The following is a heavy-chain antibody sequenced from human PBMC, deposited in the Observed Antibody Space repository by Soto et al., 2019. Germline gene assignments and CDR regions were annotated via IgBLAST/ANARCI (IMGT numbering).Heavy chain of an antibody. Sequence: EVQLVESGGNLVQPGGSLRLSCAASGFTFSAFWMSWVRRAPGRGLEWVANIKEDGSETYYVDSVEGRFTISRDNAKKSLYLRRSSLRAEDPALYYCARGGSHSSDSWGQGSLVTVSS. D-gene: IGHD1-26*01. V-gene: IGHV3-7*05. J-gene: IGHJ5*01. CDR1: GFTFSAFW. CDR3: ARGGSHSSDS. CDR2: IKEDGSET.